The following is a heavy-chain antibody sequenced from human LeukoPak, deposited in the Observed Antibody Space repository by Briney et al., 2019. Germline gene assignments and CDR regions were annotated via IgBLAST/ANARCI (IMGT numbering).Heavy chain of an antibody. CDR1: GFTFSSYG. J-gene: IGHJ4*02. CDR3: ARDYYYDNSGYYYY. Sequence: GGSLRLSCAASGFTFSSYGMHWVRQAPGKGLEWVAVIWYGGSNKYYADSVKGRFTISRDNSKNTLYLQMNSLRAEDTAVYYCARDYYYDNSGYYYYWGQGTLVTVSS. CDR2: IWYGGSNK. V-gene: IGHV3-33*01. D-gene: IGHD3-22*01.